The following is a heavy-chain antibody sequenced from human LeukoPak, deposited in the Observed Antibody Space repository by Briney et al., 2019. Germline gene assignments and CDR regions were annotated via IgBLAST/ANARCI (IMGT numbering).Heavy chain of an antibody. Sequence: GRSLRLSCAASGFTFDDYAMPWVRQAPGKGLEWVSGISWNSGSIGYADSVKGRFTISRDNAKNSLYLQMNSLRAEDTALYYCAKGAIFGVVITKPYNWFDPWGQGTLVTVSS. CDR3: AKGAIFGVVITKPYNWFDP. V-gene: IGHV3-9*01. D-gene: IGHD3-3*01. CDR2: ISWNSGSI. J-gene: IGHJ5*02. CDR1: GFTFDDYA.